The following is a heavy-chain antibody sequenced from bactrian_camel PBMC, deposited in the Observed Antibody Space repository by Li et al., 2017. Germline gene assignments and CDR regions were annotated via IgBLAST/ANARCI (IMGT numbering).Heavy chain of an antibody. V-gene: IGHV3S63*01. Sequence: HVQLVESGGGSAQAGGSLRLSCTAFGLTFADSDMAWFRQSPVNECEWVANTKDSRLSYLDHVTGRFTISQDKAKNIVYLQMNSLKPEDTAMYYCAARKVARGSHFSLGRAPALRRDEYNFWGQGTQVTVS. CDR3: AARKVARGSHFSLGRAPALRRDEYNF. J-gene: IGHJ4*01. CDR1: GLTFADSD. CDR2: NTKDSRL. D-gene: IGHD2*01.